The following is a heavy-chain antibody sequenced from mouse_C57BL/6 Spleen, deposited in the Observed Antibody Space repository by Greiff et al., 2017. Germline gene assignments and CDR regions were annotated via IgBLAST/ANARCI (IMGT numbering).Heavy chain of an antibody. Sequence: VPLHPSGAALLRPSPSVSVSCTVSGYAFTNYLLEWVKQWPGPGLEWIGVIYPGSGGTNYNGKFSGMATLTADKSSSTAYMQLSSLTSEDAAVYFCARDYYGSSAWFAYWGQGTLVTVSA. D-gene: IGHD1-1*01. V-gene: IGHV1-54*01. CDR1: GYAFTNYL. CDR3: ARDYYGSSAWFAY. J-gene: IGHJ3*01. CDR2: IYPGSGGT.